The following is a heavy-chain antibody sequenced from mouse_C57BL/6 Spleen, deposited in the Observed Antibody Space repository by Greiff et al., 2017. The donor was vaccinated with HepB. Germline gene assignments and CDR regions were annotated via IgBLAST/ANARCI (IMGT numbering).Heavy chain of an antibody. V-gene: IGHV1-18*01. Sequence: VQLKQSGPELVKPGASVKIPCKASGYTFTDYNMDWVKQSHGKSLEWIGDINTNNGGTIYNQKFKGKATLTVDKSSSTAYMELRSLTSEDTAVYYCARSVDSNFSFDYWGQGTTLTVSS. J-gene: IGHJ2*01. CDR2: INTNNGGT. D-gene: IGHD2-5*01. CDR3: ARSVDSNFSFDY. CDR1: GYTFTDYN.